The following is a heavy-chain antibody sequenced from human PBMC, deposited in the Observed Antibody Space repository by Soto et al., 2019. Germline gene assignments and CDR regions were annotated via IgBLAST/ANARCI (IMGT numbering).Heavy chain of an antibody. CDR1: GDSVSINSAA. V-gene: IGHV6-1*01. CDR3: ARVIVVANFGYYYYGMDV. J-gene: IGHJ6*02. CDR2: TYYRSKWYN. D-gene: IGHD1-26*01. Sequence: QTLTLTCAISGDSVSINSAAWNWIKQSPSRGLEWLGRTYYRSKWYNDYAVSVKSRITINPDTSKNQFSLQMNSVTPEDTAVYYCARVIVVANFGYYYYGMDVWGQGTTVIVSS.